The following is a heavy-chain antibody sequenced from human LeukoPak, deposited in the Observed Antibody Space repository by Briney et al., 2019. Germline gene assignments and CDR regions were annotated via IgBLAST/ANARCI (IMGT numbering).Heavy chain of an antibody. D-gene: IGHD2-15*01. J-gene: IGHJ3*02. V-gene: IGHV3-21*01. Sequence: PGGSLRLSCTASGFSFSSYSMNWVRQAPGKGLEWVSSISSSSYIYYADSVKGRFTISRDNAKNSLYLQMNSLRAEDTAVYYCARDQYEGYCSGGSCYSDAFDIWGQGTMVTVSS. CDR1: GFSFSSYS. CDR2: ISSSSYI. CDR3: ARDQYEGYCSGGSCYSDAFDI.